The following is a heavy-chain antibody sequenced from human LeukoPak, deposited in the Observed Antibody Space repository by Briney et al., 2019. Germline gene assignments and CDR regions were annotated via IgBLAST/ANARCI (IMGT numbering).Heavy chain of an antibody. V-gene: IGHV3-21*01. CDR3: ASAKSSGWYGGACDI. Sequence: PGGSLRLSCAASGFTSSSDSQYGVRQAPGKGLEWVSYISSSSSYIYYADSVQGRFTISRGNAKNSLYLQMNSLRAEDTAVYYCASAKSSGWYGGACDIWGQGTMVTVSS. CDR1: GFTSSSDS. D-gene: IGHD6-19*01. J-gene: IGHJ3*02. CDR2: ISSSSSYI.